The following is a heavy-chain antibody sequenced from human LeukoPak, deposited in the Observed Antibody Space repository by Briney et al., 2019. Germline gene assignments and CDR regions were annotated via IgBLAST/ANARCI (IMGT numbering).Heavy chain of an antibody. Sequence: SETLSLTCTVSGGPISSSSYYWGWIRQPPGKGLEWIGSIYYSGSTYYNPSLKSRVTISVDTSKNQFSLKLSSVTAADTAVYYCARASRIPPEGRSIDYWGQGTLVTVSS. J-gene: IGHJ4*02. CDR3: ARASRIPPEGRSIDY. V-gene: IGHV4-39*01. CDR1: GGPISSSSYY. D-gene: IGHD6-6*01. CDR2: IYYSGST.